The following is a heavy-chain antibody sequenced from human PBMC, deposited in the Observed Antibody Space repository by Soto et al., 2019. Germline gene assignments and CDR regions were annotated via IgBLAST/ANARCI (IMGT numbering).Heavy chain of an antibody. CDR1: GGSISSYY. V-gene: IGHV4-59*01. D-gene: IGHD3-10*01. CDR3: ARNYGSGSYFLDWFDP. Sequence: SETLSLTCTVSGGSISSYYWSWIRQPPGKGLEWIGYIYYSGSTNYNPSLKSRVTISVDTSKNQFSLKLSSVTAADTAVYYCARNYGSGSYFLDWFDPWGQGTLVTVSS. CDR2: IYYSGST. J-gene: IGHJ5*02.